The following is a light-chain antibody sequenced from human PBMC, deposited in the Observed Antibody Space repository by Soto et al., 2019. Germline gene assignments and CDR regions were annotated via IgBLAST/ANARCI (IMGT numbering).Light chain of an antibody. Sequence: QSALTQPASVSGSPGQSITISCTGTSSDVGTYNYVSWYQQHPGKAPKLIIYDVSTRPSGLSNRFSGSKSGNTASLTISGLQAEDEADYYCCSYAGSYTYVFGTGTKLTVL. J-gene: IGLJ1*01. CDR2: DVS. CDR1: SSDVGTYNY. CDR3: CSYAGSYTYV. V-gene: IGLV2-14*01.